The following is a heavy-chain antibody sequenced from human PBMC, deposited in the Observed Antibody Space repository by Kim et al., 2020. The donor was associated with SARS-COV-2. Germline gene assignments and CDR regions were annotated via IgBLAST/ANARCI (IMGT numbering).Heavy chain of an antibody. J-gene: IGHJ6*02. CDR2: ISNDGSNK. CDR3: AKDVAQGIQLWRNGMDV. V-gene: IGHV3-30*18. D-gene: IGHD5-18*01. CDR1: GFTFSSYG. Sequence: GGSLRLSCAASGFTFSSYGMNWVRQAPGKGLEWVAVISNDGSNKYYADSVKGRFTISRDNSKNTLYLKMNSLRAEDTAVYYCAKDVAQGIQLWRNGMDVWGQGTTVTVSS.